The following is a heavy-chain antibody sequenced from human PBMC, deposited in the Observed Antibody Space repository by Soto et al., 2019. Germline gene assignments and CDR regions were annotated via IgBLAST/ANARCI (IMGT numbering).Heavy chain of an antibody. D-gene: IGHD3-3*01. CDR1: GFTFSSYE. V-gene: IGHV3-48*03. Sequence: GGSLRLSCAASGFTFSSYEMNWVRQAPGKGLEWVSYISSSGSTIYYADSVKGRFTISRDNAKNSLYLQMNSLRAEDTAVYYCARDRGPTYYDFWSGPRGNYYGMDVWGQGTTVTVSS. CDR3: ARDRGPTYYDFWSGPRGNYYGMDV. CDR2: ISSSGSTI. J-gene: IGHJ6*02.